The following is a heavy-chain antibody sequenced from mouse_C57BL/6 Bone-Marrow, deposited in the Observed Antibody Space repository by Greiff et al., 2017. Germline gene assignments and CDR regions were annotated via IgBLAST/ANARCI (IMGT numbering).Heavy chain of an antibody. D-gene: IGHD2-13*01. V-gene: IGHV1-61*01. CDR3: ASLVNWYFDV. J-gene: IGHJ1*03. CDR1: GYTFTSYW. CDR2: IYPSDSET. Sequence: QVQLQQPGAELVRPGSSVKLSCKASGYTFTSYWMDWVKQRPGQGLEWIGNIYPSDSETHYNQKFKDKATLTVDKSSSTAYMQLSSLTSEDSAVYYCASLVNWYFDVWGTGTTVTVSS.